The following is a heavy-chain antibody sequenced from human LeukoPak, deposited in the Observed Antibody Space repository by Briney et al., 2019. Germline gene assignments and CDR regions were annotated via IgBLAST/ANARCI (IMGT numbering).Heavy chain of an antibody. J-gene: IGHJ4*02. CDR1: GGSISSNNYY. Sequence: PSETLSLTCTVSGGSISSNNYYWGWIRQPPGKGLEWIGSIHYSGSTFYNPSLKSRVTTSADTPKNQFSLRLSSVTAADTAVYYCARGSRELYYFDYWGQGTLVTVSS. V-gene: IGHV4-39*01. CDR2: IHYSGST. D-gene: IGHD1-7*01. CDR3: ARGSRELYYFDY.